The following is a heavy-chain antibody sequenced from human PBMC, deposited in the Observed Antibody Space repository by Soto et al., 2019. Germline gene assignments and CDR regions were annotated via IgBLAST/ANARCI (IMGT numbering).Heavy chain of an antibody. CDR3: ARGRTVYFYDSSGYYLHY. Sequence: PSDTLSLTCAVYGGSFCGYYWSWIRQPPGKGLEWIGEINHSGSTNYNPSLKSRVTISVDTSKNQFSLKLSSVTAADTAVYYCARGRTVYFYDSSGYYLHYWGQGTLVTVSS. J-gene: IGHJ4*02. CDR2: INHSGST. V-gene: IGHV4-34*01. CDR1: GGSFCGYY. D-gene: IGHD3-22*01.